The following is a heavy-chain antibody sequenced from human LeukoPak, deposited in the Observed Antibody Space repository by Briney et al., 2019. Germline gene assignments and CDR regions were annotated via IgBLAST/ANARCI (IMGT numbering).Heavy chain of an antibody. D-gene: IGHD5-18*01. CDR3: ARDYQGGYGDKTVDY. CDR2: IYSGST. V-gene: IGHV4-39*07. Sequence: PSETLSLTCTVSGGFISSNTYYWGWIRQPPGKGLEWIGSIYSGSTYYNPSLKSRVTISVDTSKNQCSLKLSSVTATDTAVNYCARDYQGGYGDKTVDYWGQGTLVTVSS. J-gene: IGHJ4*02. CDR1: GGFISSNTYY.